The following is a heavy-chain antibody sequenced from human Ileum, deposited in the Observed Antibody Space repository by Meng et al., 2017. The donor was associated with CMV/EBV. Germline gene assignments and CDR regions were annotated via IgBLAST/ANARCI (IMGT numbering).Heavy chain of an antibody. V-gene: IGHV3-21*01. CDR2: ISSSSNYK. D-gene: IGHD2/OR15-2a*01. J-gene: IGHJ4*02. Sequence: GESLKISCAASNFAFGTYSMNWVRQAPGKGLEWVSLISSSSNYKYYPDSVKGRFTISRDNSANSLYLQMNSLRAEDTGIYYCARGRKSCNKVNCHPYYFDYWGQGALVTVSS. CDR3: ARGRKSCNKVNCHPYYFDY. CDR1: NFAFGTYS.